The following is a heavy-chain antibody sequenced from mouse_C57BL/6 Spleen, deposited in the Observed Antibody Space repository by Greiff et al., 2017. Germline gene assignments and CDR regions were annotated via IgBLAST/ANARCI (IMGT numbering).Heavy chain of an antibody. D-gene: IGHD4-1*01. CDR3: ARDRMGTGYFDY. J-gene: IGHJ2*01. Sequence: VQLQQSGAELVKPGASVKLSCKASGYTFTEYTIHWVKQRPGQGLEWIGWFYPGSGSIKYNEKFKDKATLTANKSSSTVYMERSRLTSEDSAVYFCARDRMGTGYFDYWGQGTTLTVSS. V-gene: IGHV1-62-2*01. CDR2: FYPGSGSI. CDR1: GYTFTEYT.